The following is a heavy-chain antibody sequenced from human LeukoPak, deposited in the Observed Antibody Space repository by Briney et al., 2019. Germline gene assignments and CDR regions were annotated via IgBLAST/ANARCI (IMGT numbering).Heavy chain of an antibody. Sequence: PGRSLRLSCAASGFTFSSYAMHWVRQAPGKGLEWVAVISYDGSNKYYADSVKGRFTISRDNSKNTLYLQMNSLRAEDTAVYYCARDTQWLPTHWGQGTLVTVSS. D-gene: IGHD6-19*01. CDR2: ISYDGSNK. J-gene: IGHJ4*02. CDR1: GFTFSSYA. CDR3: ARDTQWLPTH. V-gene: IGHV3-30*04.